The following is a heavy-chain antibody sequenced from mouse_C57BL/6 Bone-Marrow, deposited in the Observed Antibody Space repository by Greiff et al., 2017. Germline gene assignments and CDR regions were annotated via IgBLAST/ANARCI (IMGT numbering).Heavy chain of an antibody. V-gene: IGHV1-50*01. D-gene: IGHD2-2*01. Sequence: QVQLQQPGAELVKPGASVKLSCKASGYTFTSYWMQWVKQRPGQGLEWIGEIDPSDSYTNYNQKFKGKATLTVDPSSSTAYMQLSSLTSEDSAVYYCAREGYNWYFDVWGTGTTVTVSS. J-gene: IGHJ1*03. CDR2: IDPSDSYT. CDR3: AREGYNWYFDV. CDR1: GYTFTSYW.